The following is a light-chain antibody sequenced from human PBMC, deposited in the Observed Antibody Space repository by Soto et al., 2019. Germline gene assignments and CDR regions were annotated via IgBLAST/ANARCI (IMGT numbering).Light chain of an antibody. CDR2: AAS. CDR1: QGISSY. CDR3: QQLNSYPFT. J-gene: IGKJ4*01. Sequence: DIELTQSPSFLSASVGDRVIITCQASQGISSYLAWYQQKPGKAPKILIYAASTLQSGVPSRFRGSGSGTEFTLTITRLQFEDFATYYCQQLNSYPFTFGGGTKVDIK. V-gene: IGKV1-9*01.